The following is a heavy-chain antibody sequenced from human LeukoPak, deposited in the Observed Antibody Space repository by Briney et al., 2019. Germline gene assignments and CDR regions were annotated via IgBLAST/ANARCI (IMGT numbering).Heavy chain of an antibody. CDR3: ARGSPSRTGLYFDL. V-gene: IGHV4-61*05. J-gene: IGHJ2*01. CDR2: IYYSGST. D-gene: IGHD3/OR15-3a*01. Sequence: SETLSLTCAVSGGSISSTKTCVDWIRQPPGKGMEWIGYIYYSGSTNYNPSLKSRVTISIDTSKNQFSLKLSSVTAADTAVYYCARGSPSRTGLYFDLWGRGTLVTVSS. CDR1: GGSISSTKTC.